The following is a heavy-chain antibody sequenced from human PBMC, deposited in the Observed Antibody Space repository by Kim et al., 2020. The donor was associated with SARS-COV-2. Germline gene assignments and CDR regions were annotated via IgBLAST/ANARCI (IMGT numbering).Heavy chain of an antibody. D-gene: IGHD5-18*01. J-gene: IGHJ4*02. V-gene: IGHV3-74*03. Sequence: TYPGTVRSRFTISRNNAENTVNLQMSSLRPEDTAVYYCARGGAGTAMAHEYWGLGTLVTVSA. CDR3: ARGGAGTAMAHEY.